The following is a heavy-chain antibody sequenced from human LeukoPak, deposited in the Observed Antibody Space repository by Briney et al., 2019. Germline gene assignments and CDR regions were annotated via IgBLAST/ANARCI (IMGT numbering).Heavy chain of an antibody. J-gene: IGHJ3*02. Sequence: GSLRLSCAASGCTFSSYSIKWVLQAPASGLVWVSSRSSSSSLRYYADSVNVRFTISRDNARNSLFLQMNILCVDYAAVYDCESNLRYCSSASCSEHGDFDIWGQGTMVTVSS. CDR3: ESNLRYCSSASCSEHGDFDI. V-gene: IGHV3-21*01. CDR2: RSSSSSLR. D-gene: IGHD2-2*01. CDR1: GCTFSSYS.